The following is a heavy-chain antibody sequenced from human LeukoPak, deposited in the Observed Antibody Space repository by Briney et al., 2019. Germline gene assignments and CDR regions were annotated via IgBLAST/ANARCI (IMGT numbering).Heavy chain of an antibody. CDR3: ARDMYNTGTYGYFDY. CDR1: GVTFGMYT. Sequence: AGSLRLSCAVSGVTFGMYTMGWVRHGPGKGLEWVSLIDGGAVTTYYADSVKGWINISRDNSKGTLFLRMNSLRAEDTAVYYCARDMYNTGTYGYFDYWGQGTLVTVSS. J-gene: IGHJ4*02. D-gene: IGHD3-10*01. V-gene: IGHV3-23*01. CDR2: IDGGAVTT.